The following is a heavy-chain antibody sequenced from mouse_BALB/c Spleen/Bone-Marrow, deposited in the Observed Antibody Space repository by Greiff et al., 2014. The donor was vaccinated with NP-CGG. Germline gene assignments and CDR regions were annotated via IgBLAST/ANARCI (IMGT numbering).Heavy chain of an antibody. Sequence: QVQLQQSGAELMKPGASVKISCKATGYTFSSYWIEWVKQKPGHGLEWIGEILPGSGSTNYNEKFKGKATFTADTSSNTAYMQLSSLTSEDSAVYYCARDWDPFAYWGQGTLVTVSA. CDR3: ARDWDPFAY. CDR2: ILPGSGST. J-gene: IGHJ3*01. CDR1: GYTFSSYW. V-gene: IGHV1-9*01. D-gene: IGHD4-1*01.